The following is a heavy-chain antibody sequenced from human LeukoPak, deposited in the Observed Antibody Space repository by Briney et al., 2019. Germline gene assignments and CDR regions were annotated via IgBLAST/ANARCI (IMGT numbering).Heavy chain of an antibody. J-gene: IGHJ4*02. CDR2: ISAYNGNT. CDR3: ARDYSAATLYYFDY. V-gene: IGHV1-18*01. CDR1: GYTLTSYG. Sequence: GASVRVSCKASGYTLTSYGISWVRQAPGQGLEWMGWISAYNGNTNYAQKLQGRVTMTTDTSTSTAYMELRSLRSDDTAVYYCARDYSAATLYYFDYWGQGTLVTVSS. D-gene: IGHD2-15*01.